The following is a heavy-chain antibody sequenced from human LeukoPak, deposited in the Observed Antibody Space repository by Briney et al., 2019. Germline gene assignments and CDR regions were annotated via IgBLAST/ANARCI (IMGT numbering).Heavy chain of an antibody. CDR2: IYSGGST. J-gene: IGHJ4*02. Sequence: GGSLRLSCAASGFTVSSNYMSWVRQAPGKGLEWVSVIYSGGSTYYADSVKGRFTISRDNSKNTLYLQMNSLRAEDTAVYYCARGFNWKPFDYWGQGTLVTVSS. CDR1: GFTVSSNY. D-gene: IGHD1-1*01. V-gene: IGHV3-53*01. CDR3: ARGFNWKPFDY.